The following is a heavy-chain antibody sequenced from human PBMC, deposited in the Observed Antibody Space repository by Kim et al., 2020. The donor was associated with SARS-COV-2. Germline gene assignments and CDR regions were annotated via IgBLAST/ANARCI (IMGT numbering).Heavy chain of an antibody. V-gene: IGHV3-53*01. CDR3: ARGNSQYYYGMDV. J-gene: IGHJ6*02. D-gene: IGHD1-7*01. Sequence: YADSGKGRFTISRDNPKNTLYLQMNSLRAEDTAVYYCARGNSQYYYGMDVWGQGTTVTVSS.